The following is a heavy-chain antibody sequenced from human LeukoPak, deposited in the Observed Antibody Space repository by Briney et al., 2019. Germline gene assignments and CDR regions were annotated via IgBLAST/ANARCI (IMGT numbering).Heavy chain of an antibody. D-gene: IGHD2-15*01. Sequence: GGSLRLPCAASGFTFSSNAAMTWVRQAPGKGLEWVSAISASGSSTYYADSVKGRFTISRDNSKNTVHLQMNSLRAEDTAVYYCATLRSGYFEYWGQGTLVTVSS. V-gene: IGHV3-23*01. J-gene: IGHJ4*02. CDR3: ATLRSGYFEY. CDR1: GFTFSSNAA. CDR2: ISASGSST.